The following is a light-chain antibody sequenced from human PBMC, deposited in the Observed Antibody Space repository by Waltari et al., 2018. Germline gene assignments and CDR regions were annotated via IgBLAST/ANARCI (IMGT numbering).Light chain of an antibody. Sequence: QSALTQPASVSAAPGQSIPISCTGTASDIGNHNFVSGYRQHPGKAPQLVIYDVSRRPSYLSPRFSGAKSGTTASLPIFGLPPEDEADYYCNSYTTKGTLVVFGGGTKLTVL. V-gene: IGLV2-14*03. CDR3: NSYTTKGTLVV. CDR1: ASDIGNHNF. J-gene: IGLJ3*02. CDR2: DVS.